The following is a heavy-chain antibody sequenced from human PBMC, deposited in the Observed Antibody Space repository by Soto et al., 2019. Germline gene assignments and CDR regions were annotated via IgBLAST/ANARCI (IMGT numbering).Heavy chain of an antibody. CDR1: GGTFSSYA. CDR3: ARGIVVVPAAIAAPYYYGMDV. CDR2: IIPIFGTA. J-gene: IGHJ6*02. Sequence: SVKVSCKASGGTFSSYAISWVRQAPGQGLEWMGGIIPIFGTANYAQKFQGRVTITADDSTSTAYMELSSLRSEDTAVYYCARGIVVVPAAIAAPYYYGMDVWGQGTTVTVSS. V-gene: IGHV1-69*13. D-gene: IGHD2-2*02.